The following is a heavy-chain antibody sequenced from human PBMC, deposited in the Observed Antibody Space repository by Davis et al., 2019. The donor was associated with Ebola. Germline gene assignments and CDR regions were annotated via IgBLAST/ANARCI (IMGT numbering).Heavy chain of an antibody. CDR1: GFTFSVYY. CDR3: ATGDFYDSSALGYFHS. J-gene: IGHJ4*02. CDR2: IYSGGSR. Sequence: GKSLKISCAASGFTFSVYYMSWVRPAPGKGLEWISVIYSGGSRYYADSVKGRFTISRDNPKNTLYLQMNSLRAEDTAVYYCATGDFYDSSALGYFHSWGQGTLVTISA. D-gene: IGHD3-22*01. V-gene: IGHV3-53*01.